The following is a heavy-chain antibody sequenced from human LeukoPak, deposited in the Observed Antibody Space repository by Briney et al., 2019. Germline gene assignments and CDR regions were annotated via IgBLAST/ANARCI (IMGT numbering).Heavy chain of an antibody. D-gene: IGHD1-26*01. CDR2: ISGSGGST. Sequence: GSLRLSCAASGFTFISYAMSWVRQAPGKGLEWVSAISGSGGSTYYAESVKGRFTISRDNSKNTLYLQMNSLRAEDTAVYYCAKVVGDSTEDYFDYWGQGTLVTVSS. V-gene: IGHV3-23*01. CDR3: AKVVGDSTEDYFDY. CDR1: GFTFISYA. J-gene: IGHJ4*02.